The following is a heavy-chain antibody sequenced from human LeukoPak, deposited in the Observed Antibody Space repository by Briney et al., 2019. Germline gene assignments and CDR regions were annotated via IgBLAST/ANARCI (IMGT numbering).Heavy chain of an antibody. V-gene: IGHV3-74*03. CDR2: INPDGTGT. D-gene: IGHD2-21*01. CDR3: ARVYQFVFDY. J-gene: IGHJ4*02. Sequence: GGSLRLSCADSGSTFSNNWMNWVRQVPGKGLVWVSQINPDGTGTTYADSVKGRFAISRDNAKNTVYLQMNSLTAEDTAVYYCARVYQFVFDYWGQGTLVTVSS. CDR1: GSTFSNNW.